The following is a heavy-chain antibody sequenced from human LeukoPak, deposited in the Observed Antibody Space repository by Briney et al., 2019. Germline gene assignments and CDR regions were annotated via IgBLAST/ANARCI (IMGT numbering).Heavy chain of an antibody. Sequence: PGGSLRLSCVASGFTFTNYAMSWVRQAPGKGLEWVSAVSSSGTSTYYAGSVKGRFTISRDTSKNTLYLQMNSLSAEDAAVYYCAPRSSGWPFDYWGQGTLVTVSS. CDR2: VSSSGTST. CDR1: GFTFTNYA. V-gene: IGHV3-23*01. J-gene: IGHJ4*02. D-gene: IGHD6-19*01. CDR3: APRSSGWPFDY.